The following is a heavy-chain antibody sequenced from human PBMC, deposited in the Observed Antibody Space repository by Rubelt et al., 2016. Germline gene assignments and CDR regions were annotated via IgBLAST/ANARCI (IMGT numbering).Heavy chain of an antibody. CDR1: GGSFSGYY. CDR2: ITHTGST. D-gene: IGHD4-23*01. CDR3: ARGAGGGNSAGY. J-gene: IGHJ4*02. Sequence: QVQLQQWGAGLLKPSETLSLSCAVYGGSFSGYYWTWIRQPPGKGLEWIGEITHTGSTNYNPTLKSRVTLSVDTSKNQFFLKLNSVTAAETAVYYCARGAGGGNSAGYWGQGTRVTVSS. V-gene: IGHV4-34*01.